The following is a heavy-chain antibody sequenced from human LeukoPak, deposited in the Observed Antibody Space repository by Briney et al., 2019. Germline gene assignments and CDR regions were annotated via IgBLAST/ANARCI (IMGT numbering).Heavy chain of an antibody. CDR3: AKTGYSSSWFDY. V-gene: IGHV3-30*02. CDR2: IRNDGSNE. CDR1: GFSFSVYA. D-gene: IGHD6-13*01. J-gene: IGHJ4*02. Sequence: GGSLRLSCAASGFSFSVYAMHWVRQAQGKGLEWVAFIRNDGSNENYADSVKGRFTISRDNSKNTLYLQMNSLRAEDTAVYYCAKTGYSSSWFDYWGQGTLVTVSS.